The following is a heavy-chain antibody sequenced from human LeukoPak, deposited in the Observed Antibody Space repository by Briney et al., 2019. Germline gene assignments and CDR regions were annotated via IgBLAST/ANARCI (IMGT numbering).Heavy chain of an antibody. D-gene: IGHD5-24*01. CDR1: GYTFTSYG. J-gene: IGHJ4*02. Sequence: ASVKVSCKASGYTFTSYGISWVRQAPGQGLEWMGWISAYNGNTNYAQKLQGKVTITTDTSTSTAYMELRSLRSDDTAVYYCARDQEMATIFDYWGQGTLVTVSS. CDR2: ISAYNGNT. V-gene: IGHV1-18*01. CDR3: ARDQEMATIFDY.